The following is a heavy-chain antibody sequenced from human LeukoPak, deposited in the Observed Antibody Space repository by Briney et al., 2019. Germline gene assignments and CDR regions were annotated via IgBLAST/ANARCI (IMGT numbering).Heavy chain of an antibody. J-gene: IGHJ6*03. CDR3: ATPSLLAAAGIQYFYHYMDV. Sequence: ASVNLSCKASGYTFTSYAMNWVRQAPGQGIEWMGWINTNTGKPTYDQAFTGRFVFSLDTYITTAYLHISRQTAEDTDIYYFATPSLLAAAGIQYFYHYMDVWGKGTTVTVSS. D-gene: IGHD6-13*01. V-gene: IGHV7-4-1*02. CDR1: GYTFTSYA. CDR2: INTNTGKP.